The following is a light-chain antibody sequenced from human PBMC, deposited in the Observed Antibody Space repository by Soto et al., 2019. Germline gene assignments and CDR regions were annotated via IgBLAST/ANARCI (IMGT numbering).Light chain of an antibody. J-gene: IGKJ1*01. V-gene: IGKV1-5*03. CDR3: QQYNRYSWT. CDR1: QSIGSW. Sequence: DIQMTQSPSTLSASVGDRVTITCRASQSIGSWLAWYQQKPGKAPNLLIYKASSLKSGVPSRFSGSGSGTEFTLTISSLQADDFATYYCQQYNRYSWTFGQGTKVDIK. CDR2: KAS.